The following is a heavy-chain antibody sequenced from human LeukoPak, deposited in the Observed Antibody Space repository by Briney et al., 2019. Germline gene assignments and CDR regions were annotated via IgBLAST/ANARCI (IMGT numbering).Heavy chain of an antibody. CDR1: GGSISSYY. J-gene: IGHJ4*02. CDR3: ARLYGSGSYYFYDY. D-gene: IGHD3-10*01. Sequence: PSETLSLTRTVSGGSISSYYWSWIRQPPGKGLEWIGYIYYSGSTNYNPSLKSRVTISVDTSKNQFSLKLSSVTAADTAVYYCARLYGSGSYYFYDYWGQGTLVTVSS. V-gene: IGHV4-59*08. CDR2: IYYSGST.